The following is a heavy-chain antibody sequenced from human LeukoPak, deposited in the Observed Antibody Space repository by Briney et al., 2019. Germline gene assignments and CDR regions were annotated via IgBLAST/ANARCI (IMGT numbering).Heavy chain of an antibody. CDR3: ARLGYCSSTSCYPGGRVPYYFDY. CDR2: ISSSSSYI. CDR1: GFTFSSYS. D-gene: IGHD2-2*01. J-gene: IGHJ4*02. Sequence: GGSLRLSCAASGFTFSSYSMNWVRQAPGKGLEWVSSISSSSSYIYYADSVKGRFTISGDNAKNSLYLQMNSLRAEDTAMYYCARLGYCSSTSCYPGGRVPYYFDYWGQGTLVTVSS. V-gene: IGHV3-21*04.